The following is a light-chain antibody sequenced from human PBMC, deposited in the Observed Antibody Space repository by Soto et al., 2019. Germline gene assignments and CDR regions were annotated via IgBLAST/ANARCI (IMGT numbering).Light chain of an antibody. CDR2: DAY. J-gene: IGKJ5*01. V-gene: IGKV3-11*01. CDR3: QVHNFWPPVI. Sequence: EIVLTQSPATLSLSPGERATLSCRASQSVGSYLAWYHQKPGQAPRLLIYDAYSRATGIPARFSGSGSGTDFTLTISSLEPEDVAVYYCQVHNFWPPVIVGQGTRLEIK. CDR1: QSVGSY.